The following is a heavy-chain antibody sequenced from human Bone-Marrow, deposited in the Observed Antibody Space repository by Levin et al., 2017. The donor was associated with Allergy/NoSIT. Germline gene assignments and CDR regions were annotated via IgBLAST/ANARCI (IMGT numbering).Heavy chain of an antibody. D-gene: IGHD4-17*01. V-gene: IGHV4-30-4*01. CDR3: ASIDYGDYALAFDF. J-gene: IGHJ3*01. Sequence: SETLSLTCTVSGGSISSGGYYWGWIRQPPGKGLEWIGYIYYRGSIYYNPSLGSRVTISIDASKNQFSLKLSSVTAADTAVYYCASIDYGDYALAFDFWGQGTMVTVSS. CDR1: GGSISSGGYY. CDR2: IYYRGSI.